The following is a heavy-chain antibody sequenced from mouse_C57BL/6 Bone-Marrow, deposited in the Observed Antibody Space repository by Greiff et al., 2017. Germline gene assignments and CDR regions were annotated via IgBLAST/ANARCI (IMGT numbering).Heavy chain of an antibody. CDR1: GFTFSSYT. V-gene: IGHV5-9*01. J-gene: IGHJ1*03. Sequence: EVKLVESGGGLVKPGGSLKLSCAASGFTFSSYTMSWVRQTPEKRLEWVATISGGGGNTYYPDSVKGRFTISRDNAKNTLYLQMSSLRSEDTALYYCARPYGNYRYFDVWGTGTTVTVSS. CDR3: ARPYGNYRYFDV. D-gene: IGHD2-1*01. CDR2: ISGGGGNT.